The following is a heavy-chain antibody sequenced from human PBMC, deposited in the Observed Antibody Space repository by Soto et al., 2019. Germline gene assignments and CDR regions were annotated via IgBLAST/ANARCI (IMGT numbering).Heavy chain of an antibody. CDR3: ARGAAAADYYGMDV. D-gene: IGHD6-13*01. J-gene: IGHJ6*02. V-gene: IGHV5-10-1*01. CDR2: IDPSDSYT. Sequence: GESLKISCKGSGYTFTSHWISCVRQMPWKGLEWMGMIDPSDSYTNYSPSFQGHVTISADKSIGTAYLQWSSLKASDTAIYYCARGAAAADYYGMDVWGQGTTVTVSS. CDR1: GYTFTSHW.